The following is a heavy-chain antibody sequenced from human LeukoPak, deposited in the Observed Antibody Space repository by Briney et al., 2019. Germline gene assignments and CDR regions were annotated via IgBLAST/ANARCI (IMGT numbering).Heavy chain of an antibody. D-gene: IGHD3-16*01. V-gene: IGHV3-74*01. J-gene: IGHJ4*02. CDR2: INSDGSSI. CDR3: AKVTGGDMITYGGLDY. Sequence: GGSLRLSCAASGFTFSSHWMHWVRKAPGKGLVWVSRINSDGSSISYADSVKGRFTISRDNSKNTLYLQINSLRAEDTAVYYCAKVTGGDMITYGGLDYWGQGTLVTVSS. CDR1: GFTFSSHW.